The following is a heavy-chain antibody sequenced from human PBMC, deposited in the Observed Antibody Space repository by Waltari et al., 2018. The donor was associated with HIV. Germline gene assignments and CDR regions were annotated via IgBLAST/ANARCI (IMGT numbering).Heavy chain of an antibody. D-gene: IGHD5-18*01. CDR1: GGSISSSSYY. Sequence: QLQLQESGPGLVTPSETLSLTCSVPGGSISSSSYYWGWIRQPPGKGLEWIGSIYYSGSTYYNPSLKSRVTISVDTSKNQFSLNLNSVTAADTAVYFCAKHMTALVPFDYWGQGTLVTVSS. CDR2: IYYSGST. J-gene: IGHJ4*02. V-gene: IGHV4-39*01. CDR3: AKHMTALVPFDY.